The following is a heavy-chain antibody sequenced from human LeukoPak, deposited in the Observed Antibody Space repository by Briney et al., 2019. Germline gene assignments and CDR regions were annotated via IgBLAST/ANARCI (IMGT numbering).Heavy chain of an antibody. CDR2: IIPILGIA. CDR1: GGTFSSYA. V-gene: IGHV1-69*04. CDR3: ARGDQWLREQYAFDI. Sequence: ASVKVSCKASGGTFSSYAISWVRQAPGQGLEWMGRIIPILGIANYAQKFQGRVTITADKSTSTAYMELGSLRSEDTAVYYCARGDQWLREQYAFDIWGQGTMVTVSS. D-gene: IGHD5-12*01. J-gene: IGHJ3*02.